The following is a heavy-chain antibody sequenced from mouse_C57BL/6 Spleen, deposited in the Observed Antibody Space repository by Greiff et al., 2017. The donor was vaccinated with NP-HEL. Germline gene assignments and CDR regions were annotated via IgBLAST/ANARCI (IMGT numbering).Heavy chain of an antibody. Sequence: VQLQQSGPELVKPGASVKISCKASGYTFTDYYMNWVKQSHGKSLEWIGDINPNNGGTSYNQKFKGKATLTVDKSSSTAYMELRSLTSEDSAVYYCARLRKKNYGSSQYYFDYWGQGTTLTVSS. J-gene: IGHJ2*01. CDR1: GYTFTDYY. CDR2: INPNNGGT. D-gene: IGHD1-1*01. CDR3: ARLRKKNYGSSQYYFDY. V-gene: IGHV1-26*01.